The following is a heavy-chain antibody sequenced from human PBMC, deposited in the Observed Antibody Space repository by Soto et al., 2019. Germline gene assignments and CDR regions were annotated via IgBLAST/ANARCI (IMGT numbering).Heavy chain of an antibody. CDR2: INHSGST. V-gene: IGHV4-34*01. CDR3: ASRNRFDFWSGYYTPHFDY. CDR1: GVSFSGYY. Sequence: SETLSLTCAVYGVSFSGYYWSWLRQPQGKGLEWIGEINHSGSTNYNPSLKSRVTISVDTSKNQFSLKLSSVTAADTAVYYCASRNRFDFWSGYYTPHFDYWGQGTLVTVSS. D-gene: IGHD3-3*01. J-gene: IGHJ4*02.